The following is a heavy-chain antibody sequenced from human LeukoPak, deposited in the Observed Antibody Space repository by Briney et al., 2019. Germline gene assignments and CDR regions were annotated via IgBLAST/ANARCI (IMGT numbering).Heavy chain of an antibody. CDR3: ARAVVDVTRWFDP. J-gene: IGHJ5*02. CDR2: IYHGGST. Sequence: SETLSLTCDVSGDSMSSSRYSWSWIRQPPGKGLEWIGYIYHGGSTHYNPSLKSRVAISVDRSKKQFSLNLYSVTAADTAVYYCARAVVDVTRWFDPWGRGTLVTASS. V-gene: IGHV4-30-2*01. CDR1: GDSMSSSRYS. D-gene: IGHD4-23*01.